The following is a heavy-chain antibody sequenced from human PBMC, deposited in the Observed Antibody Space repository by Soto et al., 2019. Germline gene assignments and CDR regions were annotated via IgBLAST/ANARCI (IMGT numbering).Heavy chain of an antibody. J-gene: IGHJ4*02. CDR1: GFTFISYG. V-gene: IGHV3-30*18. Sequence: GGSLRLSCAASGFTFISYGIHFFRQAPVKGLEWVAVISYDGSNKYYADSVKGRFTISRDNSKNTLYLQMNSLRAEDTAVYYCAKDRRSSSWFDYWGQGTLVTVSS. CDR2: ISYDGSNK. CDR3: AKDRRSSSWFDY. D-gene: IGHD6-13*01.